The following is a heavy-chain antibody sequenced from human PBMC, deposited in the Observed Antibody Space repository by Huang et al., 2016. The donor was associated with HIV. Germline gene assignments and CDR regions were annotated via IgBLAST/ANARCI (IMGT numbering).Heavy chain of an antibody. V-gene: IGHV4-34*01. CDR3: ARASWYEPRSWYFGL. D-gene: IGHD6-13*01. CDR2: INGNGYT. CDR1: GGSVRGHY. J-gene: IGHJ2*01. Sequence: QVQLQQWGAGLLKPSETLSLTCAVYGGSVRGHYWSWIRQPPGKGLEWITKINGNGYTNYNPSLKSRVTISIHTSRNQFSLKLNSVTAADAAVYYCARASWYEPRSWYFGLWGRGTLVTVSS.